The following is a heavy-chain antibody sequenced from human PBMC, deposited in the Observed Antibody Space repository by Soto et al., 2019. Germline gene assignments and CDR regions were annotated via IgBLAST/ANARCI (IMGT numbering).Heavy chain of an antibody. CDR3: AKELHSSSGWSQVIY. CDR2: LSGSGVST. CDR1: GFTFSSYA. V-gene: IGHV3-23*01. Sequence: GRSLRLSCASSGFTFSSYAMSWVIQAQGKGLEWVSALSGSGVSTYYADSVKGRFTISRDNSKNTLYLQMNSLRAEDTAVYYCAKELHSSSGWSQVIYWGQGTLVTSPQ. J-gene: IGHJ4*02. D-gene: IGHD6-19*01.